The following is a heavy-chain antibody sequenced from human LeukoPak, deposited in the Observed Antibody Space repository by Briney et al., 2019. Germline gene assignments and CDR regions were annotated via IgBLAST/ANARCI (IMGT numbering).Heavy chain of an antibody. CDR2: IYYMLNA. Sequence: PSETLSLTCAVSGASMRDHYWTWIRQPPGKGLEWIGNIYYMLNANSYNPSLKSRVSISMDTPGTQFSLKLNSVTAADTAVYYCATSFRSGWGFDSWGQGILVAVSS. CDR1: GASMRDHY. CDR3: ATSFRSGWGFDS. D-gene: IGHD6-19*01. V-gene: IGHV4-59*11. J-gene: IGHJ4*02.